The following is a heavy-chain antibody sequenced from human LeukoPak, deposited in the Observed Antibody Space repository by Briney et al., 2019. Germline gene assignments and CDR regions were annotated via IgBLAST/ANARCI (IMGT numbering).Heavy chain of an antibody. CDR1: GGSISSSSYY. J-gene: IGHJ4*02. CDR3: ARGATYSGSYNY. Sequence: SETLSLTCTVSGGSISSSSYYWGWIRQPPGKGLEWIGSIYYSGSTYYNPSLKSRVTISVDTSKNQFSLKLSSVTAADTAVYYRARGATYSGSYNYWGQGTLVTVSS. CDR2: IYYSGST. D-gene: IGHD1-26*01. V-gene: IGHV4-39*07.